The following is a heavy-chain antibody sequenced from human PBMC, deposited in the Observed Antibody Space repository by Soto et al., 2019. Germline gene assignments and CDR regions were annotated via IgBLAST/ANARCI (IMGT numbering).Heavy chain of an antibody. V-gene: IGHV4-30-4*01. CDR1: GGSISSGDYY. D-gene: IGHD3-10*01. CDR3: ARVGGFGATTIDY. Sequence: QVQLQESGPGLVKPSQTLSLTCTVSGGSISSGDYYWSWIRQPPGKGLEWIGYIYYSGSTYYNPSLKSRVTMSVDTSKNQFSLKLSSVTAADTAVYYCARVGGFGATTIDYWGKGTLVTVSS. CDR2: IYYSGST. J-gene: IGHJ4*02.